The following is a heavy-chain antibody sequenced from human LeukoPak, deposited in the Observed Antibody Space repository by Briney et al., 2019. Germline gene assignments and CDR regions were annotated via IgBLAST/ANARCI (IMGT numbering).Heavy chain of an antibody. J-gene: IGHJ5*02. CDR3: ARDNSVRDEAWWFNP. CDR2: IYYSGST. D-gene: IGHD5-24*01. Sequence: SETLSLTCTVSGGSISSYYWSWIRQPPGKGLEWIGYIYYSGSTNYNPSLKSRATISVDTSKNQFSLELSSVTAADTAVYYCARDNSVRDEAWWFNPWGQGTLVTVSS. CDR1: GGSISSYY. V-gene: IGHV4-59*12.